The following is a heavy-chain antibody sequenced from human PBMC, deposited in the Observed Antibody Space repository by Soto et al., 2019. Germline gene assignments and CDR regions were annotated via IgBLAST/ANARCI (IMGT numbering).Heavy chain of an antibody. V-gene: IGHV3-33*01. D-gene: IGHD6-19*01. CDR1: GFTFSSYG. CDR3: ARVLLAVAGPFDY. J-gene: IGHJ4*02. Sequence: QVQLVESGGGVVQPGRSLRLSCAASGFTFSSYGMHWVRQAPGKGLEWVAVIGYDGSNKYYADSVKGRFTISRDNSKNTLYLQMNSLRAEDTAVYYCARVLLAVAGPFDYGGQGTLVTVSS. CDR2: IGYDGSNK.